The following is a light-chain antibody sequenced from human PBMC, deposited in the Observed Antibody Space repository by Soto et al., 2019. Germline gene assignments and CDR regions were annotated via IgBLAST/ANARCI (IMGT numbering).Light chain of an antibody. CDR2: LGS. V-gene: IGKV2-28*01. CDR1: QMLLGTNGHNY. J-gene: IGKJ1*01. Sequence: DIVMTQSPLSRPVTHGEPASISFRSSQMLLGTNGHNYLDWYLQKPGPSPQLLIYLGSNRASGVPDRFSGSGSGTDFTLTISSLEPEDVAVYYCQQRGNRPPWTFGQGTKVDIK. CDR3: QQRGNRPPWT.